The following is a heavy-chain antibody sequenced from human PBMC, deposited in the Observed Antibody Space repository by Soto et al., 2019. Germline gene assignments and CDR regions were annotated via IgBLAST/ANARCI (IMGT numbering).Heavy chain of an antibody. CDR2: ISGSGGST. Sequence: EVQLLESGGGLVQPGGSLRLSCAASGFTFSSYAMSWVRQAPGKGLEWVSAISGSGGSTYYADSVKGRFTISRDNSKNTLYLQMNSLRAEDTAVYYCAKGMIVVVPAAIRGYYYYGMDVWGQWTTVTVSS. V-gene: IGHV3-23*01. D-gene: IGHD2-2*01. J-gene: IGHJ6*02. CDR3: AKGMIVVVPAAIRGYYYYGMDV. CDR1: GFTFSSYA.